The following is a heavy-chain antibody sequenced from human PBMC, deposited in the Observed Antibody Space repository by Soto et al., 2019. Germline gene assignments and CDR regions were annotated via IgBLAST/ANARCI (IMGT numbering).Heavy chain of an antibody. V-gene: IGHV2-70*01. CDR1: GFSLSTSGMC. Sequence: SGPTLVNPTQTLTLTCTFSGFSLSTSGMCVSWIRQPPGKALEWLALIDWDDDKYYSTSLKTRLTISKDTSKNQVVLTMTNMDPVATATYYCARGVSSSGLHGMNVWGRGSTVTVSS. CDR2: IDWDDDK. CDR3: ARGVSSSGLHGMNV. J-gene: IGHJ6*02. D-gene: IGHD6-6*01.